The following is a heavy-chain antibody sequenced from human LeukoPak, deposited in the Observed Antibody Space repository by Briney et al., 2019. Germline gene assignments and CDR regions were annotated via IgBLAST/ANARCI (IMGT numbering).Heavy chain of an antibody. CDR3: ARLHTGAIYY. CDR2: IYYSGSN. CDR1: GGSISSTNYY. D-gene: IGHD3-3*01. V-gene: IGHV4-39*01. J-gene: IGHJ4*02. Sequence: SETLSLTCSVSGGSISSTNYYWGWIRQPTGKGLEWIGSIYYSGSNYYNPTLKSRITKSVDTTKNQFSLKLSSVTAADTAVYYCARLHTGAIYYWGQGTLVTVSS.